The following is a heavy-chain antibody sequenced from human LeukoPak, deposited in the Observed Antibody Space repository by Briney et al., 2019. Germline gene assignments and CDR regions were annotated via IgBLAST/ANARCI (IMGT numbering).Heavy chain of an antibody. Sequence: GGTLRLSCAASGFTFSSYGMSWVRQAPGKGLEWVSAISGSGGSTYYADSVKGRFTISRDNSKNTLYLQMNSLRAEDTAVYYRAKGSYGTKVYWGQGTLVTVSS. J-gene: IGHJ4*02. CDR2: ISGSGGST. CDR3: AKGSYGTKVY. D-gene: IGHD4-17*01. V-gene: IGHV3-23*01. CDR1: GFTFSSYG.